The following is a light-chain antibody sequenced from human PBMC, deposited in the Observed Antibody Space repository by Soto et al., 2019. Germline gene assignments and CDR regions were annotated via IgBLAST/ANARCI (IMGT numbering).Light chain of an antibody. V-gene: IGLV1-44*01. CDR3: AAWDDSLSWV. Sequence: QSVLTQPPSASGTPGQRVTISCSGSSSNIGSNTVNWYQQLPGTAPKHLIFSNNQRPSGVPDRFSGSKSGTSASLAISGLQTEDEADYYCAAWDDSLSWVFGGGTKVTVL. CDR1: SSNIGSNT. CDR2: SNN. J-gene: IGLJ3*02.